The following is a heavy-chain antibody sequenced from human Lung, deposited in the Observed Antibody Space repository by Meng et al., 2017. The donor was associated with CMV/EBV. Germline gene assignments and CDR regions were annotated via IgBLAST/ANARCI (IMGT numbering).Heavy chain of an antibody. J-gene: IGHJ4*02. CDR1: GLTFTDHY. D-gene: IGHD3-3*01. CDR3: ATRIGFH. Sequence: SLKISCAASGLTFTDHYMTWIRQTPAKTLEWVSYISSSSRNLYYADSVKGRFTISRDNSKNSVYLQMNSLKADDTAVYFCATRIGFHWGQGPPVTVSS. CDR2: ISSSSRNL. V-gene: IGHV3-11*01.